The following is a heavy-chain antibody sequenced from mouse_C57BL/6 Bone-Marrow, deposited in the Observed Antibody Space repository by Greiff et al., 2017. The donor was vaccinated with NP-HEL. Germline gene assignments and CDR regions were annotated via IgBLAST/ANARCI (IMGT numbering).Heavy chain of an antibody. CDR3: ARHAPYAMDY. CDR2: ISNGGGST. J-gene: IGHJ4*01. V-gene: IGHV5-12*01. CDR1: GFTFSDYY. Sequence: EVKVEESGGGLVQPGGSLKLSCAASGFTFSDYYMYWVRQTPEKRLEWVAYISNGGGSTYYPDTVKGRFTISRDNAKNTLYLQMSRLKSEDTAMYYCARHAPYAMDYWGQGTSVTVSS.